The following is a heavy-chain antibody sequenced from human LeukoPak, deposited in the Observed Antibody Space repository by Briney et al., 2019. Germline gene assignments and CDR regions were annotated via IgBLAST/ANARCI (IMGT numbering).Heavy chain of an antibody. CDR3: SRHERLPGDY. D-gene: IGHD2-21*02. V-gene: IGHV3-73*01. CDR1: GFTFIGST. J-gene: IGHJ4*02. Sequence: PGGTLKLACAASGFTFIGSTWHWVRQASGKGLDWVGHIRTKANNYATAYAASVKGRFTISRDDSKNTAYLQMNSLKIEDTAVYYCSRHERLPGDYWGQGTLVTVSS. CDR2: IRTKANNYAT.